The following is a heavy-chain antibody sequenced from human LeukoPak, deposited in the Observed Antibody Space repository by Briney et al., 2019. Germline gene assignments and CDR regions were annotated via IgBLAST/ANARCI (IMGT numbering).Heavy chain of an antibody. Sequence: PSETLSLTCAVYGGSFSGYYWSWIRQPPGKGLEWIGEINHSGSTNYNPSLKSRVTISVDTSKNQFSLRLSSVTAADTAVYYCARGRGYSSSWYLLAGNWFDPWGQGTLVTVSS. CDR2: INHSGST. CDR1: GGSFSGYY. J-gene: IGHJ5*02. CDR3: ARGRGYSSSWYLLAGNWFDP. D-gene: IGHD6-13*01. V-gene: IGHV4-34*01.